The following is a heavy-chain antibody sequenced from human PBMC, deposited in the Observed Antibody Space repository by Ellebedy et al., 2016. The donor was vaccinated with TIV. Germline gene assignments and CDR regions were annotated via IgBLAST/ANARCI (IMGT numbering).Heavy chain of an antibody. D-gene: IGHD4-17*01. CDR1: GFSFSSYT. J-gene: IGHJ4*02. CDR2: IDSSAKYI. CDR3: ARVSNDYGDYVPDF. V-gene: IGHV3-21*01. Sequence: GESLKISCAASGFSFSSYTMIWVRQAPVKGLEWVSSIDSSAKYIYYADSVKGRFTISRDSAKNSLYLQLNSLRAEDSAVYYCARVSNDYGDYVPDFWGQGALVSVSS.